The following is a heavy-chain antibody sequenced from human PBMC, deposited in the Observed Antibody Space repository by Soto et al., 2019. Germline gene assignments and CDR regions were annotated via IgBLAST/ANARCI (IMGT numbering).Heavy chain of an antibody. D-gene: IGHD6-13*01. Sequence: GGSLRLSCAASGFTFSSYAMSWVRQAPGKGLEWVSAISGSGGSTYYADSVKGRFTISRDNSKNTLYLQMNSLRAEDTAVYYCAKGEIAAAGRSGQTLLFDYWGQGTLVTVSS. CDR3: AKGEIAAAGRSGQTLLFDY. CDR2: ISGSGGST. CDR1: GFTFSSYA. J-gene: IGHJ4*02. V-gene: IGHV3-23*01.